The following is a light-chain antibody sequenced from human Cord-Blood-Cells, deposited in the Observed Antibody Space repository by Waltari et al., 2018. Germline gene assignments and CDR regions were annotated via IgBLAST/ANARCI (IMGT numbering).Light chain of an antibody. Sequence: DIVITQSLDSLAVSLGEWATINCKSSQSVLYSSNNKNYLAWYQQKPGQPPKLLIYWASTRESGVPDRFSGSGSGTDFTLTISSLQAEDVAVYYCQQYYSTPYTFGQGTKLEIK. CDR2: WAS. V-gene: IGKV4-1*01. CDR3: QQYYSTPYT. CDR1: QSVLYSSNNKNY. J-gene: IGKJ2*01.